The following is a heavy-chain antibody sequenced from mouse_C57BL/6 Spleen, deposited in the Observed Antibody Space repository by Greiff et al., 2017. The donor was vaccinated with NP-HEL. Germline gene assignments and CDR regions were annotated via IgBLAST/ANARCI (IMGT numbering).Heavy chain of an antibody. CDR1: GFTFTDYG. D-gene: IGHD2-5*01. CDR2: ISSGSSTI. J-gene: IGHJ3*01. CDR3: ARDYNSIAWFAY. Sequence: EVKLVESGGGLVKPGGSLKLSCAASGFTFTDYGMHWVRQAPEKGLEWVAYISSGSSTIYYADTVKGRFTISSDNAKITLFLQMTSLMSEDAAVYYCARDYNSIAWFAYWGQGTLVTVSS. V-gene: IGHV5-17*01.